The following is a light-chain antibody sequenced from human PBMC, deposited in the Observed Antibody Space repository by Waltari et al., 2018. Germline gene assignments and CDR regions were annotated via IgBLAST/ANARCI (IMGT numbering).Light chain of an antibody. Sequence: EIVLTQSPGPLSLSPGESATLSCRASQSVSSSALAWYQQKPGQAPRLLIYGASSRATGIPDRFSGSGSGTDFTLTISRLEPEDFAVYYCQQYGSSPFTFGPGTKVDIK. CDR3: QQYGSSPFT. V-gene: IGKV3-20*01. CDR1: QSVSSSA. CDR2: GAS. J-gene: IGKJ3*01.